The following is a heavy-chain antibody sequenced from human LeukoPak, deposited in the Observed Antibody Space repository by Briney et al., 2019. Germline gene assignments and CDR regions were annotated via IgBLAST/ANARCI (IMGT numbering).Heavy chain of an antibody. CDR3: AKLNDFWSGYYDY. CDR2: ISYDGSNK. CDR1: GFTFSSYA. D-gene: IGHD3-3*01. Sequence: GGSLRLSCAASGFTFSSYAMHWVRQAPGKGLEWVAVISYDGSNKYYADSVKGRFTISRDNSKNTLYLQMNSLRAEDTAVYYCAKLNDFWSGYYDYWGQGTLVTVSS. J-gene: IGHJ4*02. V-gene: IGHV3-30-3*02.